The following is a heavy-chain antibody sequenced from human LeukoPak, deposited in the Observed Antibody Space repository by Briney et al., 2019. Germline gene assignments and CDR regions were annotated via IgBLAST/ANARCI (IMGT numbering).Heavy chain of an antibody. CDR2: MRVDGTDI. CDR1: GFTFTNDF. J-gene: IGHJ4*02. V-gene: IGHV3-7*04. CDR3: ARGRGWTYDS. Sequence: GGSLRLSCAASGFTFTNDFMTWVRQAPGKGLEWVANMRVDGTDIHYVDSVKGRFTISSDNARNSLYLQMSTLRAEDTAVYYCARGRGWTYDSWGRGTLVTVSS. D-gene: IGHD3/OR15-3a*01.